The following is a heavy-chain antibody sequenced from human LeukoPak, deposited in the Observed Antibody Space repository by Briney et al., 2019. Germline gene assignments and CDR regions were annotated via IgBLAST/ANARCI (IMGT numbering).Heavy chain of an antibody. CDR1: AFTFNSYS. D-gene: IGHD6-6*01. V-gene: IGHV3-21*01. CDR2: ISSSSSYI. Sequence: GGSLRLSRSASAFTFNSYSMNWVRQAPRKGLESVSSISSSSSYIYYADSVKGRFTISRDNAKNSLSLQMSSLRAEDTAVYYCARERYSRSSYDAFDMWGQGTMVTVSS. CDR3: ARERYSRSSYDAFDM. J-gene: IGHJ3*02.